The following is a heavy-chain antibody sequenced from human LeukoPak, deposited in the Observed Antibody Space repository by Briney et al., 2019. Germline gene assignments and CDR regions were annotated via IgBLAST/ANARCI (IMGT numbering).Heavy chain of an antibody. D-gene: IGHD4-17*01. CDR3: ASPQSGDYGALYFQH. V-gene: IGHV3-74*01. J-gene: IGHJ1*01. CDR1: GFTFSSHW. CDR2: INSDGSST. Sequence: PGGSLRLSCAASGFTFSSHWMYWVRQALGKGLVWVSRINSDGSSTSYADSVKGRFTISRDNAKNTLYLQVNSLRVEDTAVYYCASPQSGDYGALYFQHWGPGTLVTVSS.